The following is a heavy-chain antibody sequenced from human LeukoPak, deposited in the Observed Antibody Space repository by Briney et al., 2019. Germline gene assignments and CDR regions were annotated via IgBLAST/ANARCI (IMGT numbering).Heavy chain of an antibody. D-gene: IGHD7-27*01. V-gene: IGHV3-74*01. Sequence: PGGSLRLSYAASGFTFSSYWMHWVRQAPGKGLVWVSRINSDGSSTSYADSVKGRFTISRDNAKNTLYLQMNSLRAEDTAVYYCARVNWGFYYFDYWGQGTLVTVSS. CDR1: GFTFSSYW. CDR3: ARVNWGFYYFDY. CDR2: INSDGSST. J-gene: IGHJ4*02.